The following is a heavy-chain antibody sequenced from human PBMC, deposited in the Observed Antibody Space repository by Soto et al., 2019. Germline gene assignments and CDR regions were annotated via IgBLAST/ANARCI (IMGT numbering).Heavy chain of an antibody. J-gene: IGHJ4*02. CDR2: INSDGSST. D-gene: IGHD1-26*01. CDR3: ARSGSKSRGTFDY. V-gene: IGHV3-74*01. CDR1: GFTFSSYW. Sequence: PGGSLRLSCAASGFTFSSYWMHWVRQAPGKGLVWVSRINSDGSSTSYADSVKGRFTISRDNAKNTLYLQMNSLRAEDTAVYYCARSGSKSRGTFDYWGQGTLVTVSS.